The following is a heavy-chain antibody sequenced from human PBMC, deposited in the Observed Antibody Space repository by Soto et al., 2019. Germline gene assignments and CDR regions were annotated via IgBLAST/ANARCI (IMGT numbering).Heavy chain of an antibody. Sequence: GESLKISCKGSGYSFTSYWSSWVRQMPGKGLEWMGRIDPSDSYTNYSPSFQGHVTISADKSISTASLQWSSLKASDTAMYYCARLRTTVVTRTRAFDIWGQGTMVTVSS. D-gene: IGHD4-17*01. CDR2: IDPSDSYT. V-gene: IGHV5-10-1*01. CDR3: ARLRTTVVTRTRAFDI. J-gene: IGHJ3*02. CDR1: GYSFTSYW.